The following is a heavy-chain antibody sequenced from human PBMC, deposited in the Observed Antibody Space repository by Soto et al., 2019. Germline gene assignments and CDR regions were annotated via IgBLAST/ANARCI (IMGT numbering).Heavy chain of an antibody. Sequence: SETLSLTCTVSGGSISSSSYYWGWIRQPPGKGLEWIGSIYYSGSTYYNPSLKSRVTISVDTSKNQFSLKLSSVTAADTAVYYCARHGRWIRVTTLFDYWGQGTLVTVSS. CDR2: IYYSGST. V-gene: IGHV4-39*01. D-gene: IGHD5-18*01. J-gene: IGHJ4*02. CDR3: ARHGRWIRVTTLFDY. CDR1: GGSISSSSYY.